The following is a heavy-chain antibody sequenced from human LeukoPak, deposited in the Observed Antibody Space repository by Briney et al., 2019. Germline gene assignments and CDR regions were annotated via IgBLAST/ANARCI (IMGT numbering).Heavy chain of an antibody. Sequence: PGGSLRLSCAASGFTFSSYEMNWVCQAQGKGLGRVSYVSSGGGGIFYADSVKGRFTISRDNAKNSLHMQMNSLRAEDTAVYYCARDGASHPSIYYFDYWGQGTLVTVSS. V-gene: IGHV3-48*03. CDR3: ARDGASHPSIYYFDY. J-gene: IGHJ4*02. D-gene: IGHD4-17*01. CDR2: VSSGGGGI. CDR1: GFTFSSYE.